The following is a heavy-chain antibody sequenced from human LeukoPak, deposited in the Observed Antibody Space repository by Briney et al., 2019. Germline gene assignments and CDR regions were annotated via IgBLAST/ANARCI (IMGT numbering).Heavy chain of an antibody. CDR2: ISYDGSNK. V-gene: IGHV3-30-3*01. Sequence: PGGSLRLPCAASGFTFSSYAMHWVRQAPGKGLEWVAVISYDGSNKYYADSVKGRFTISRDNSKNTLYLQMNSLRAEDTAVYYCARVEETTVVYWGQGTLVTVSS. J-gene: IGHJ4*02. D-gene: IGHD4-23*01. CDR3: ARVEETTVVY. CDR1: GFTFSSYA.